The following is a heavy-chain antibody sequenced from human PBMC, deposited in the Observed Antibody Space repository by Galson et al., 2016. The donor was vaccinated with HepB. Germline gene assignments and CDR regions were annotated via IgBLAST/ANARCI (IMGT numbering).Heavy chain of an antibody. CDR3: TRGFCVGNDCYTNLFDS. V-gene: IGHV5-10-1*01. D-gene: IGHD2-21*02. Sequence: QSGAEVKQPGESLRISCKTSGYTFTSYWITWVRQMPGKGPEWMGRIDPSDSFGNYSPSFEGHVTISVDKTNSTAYLQWRSLKASDTAIYYCTRGFCVGNDCYTNLFDSWGQGTLVTVSS. J-gene: IGHJ5*01. CDR2: IDPSDSFG. CDR1: GYTFTSYW.